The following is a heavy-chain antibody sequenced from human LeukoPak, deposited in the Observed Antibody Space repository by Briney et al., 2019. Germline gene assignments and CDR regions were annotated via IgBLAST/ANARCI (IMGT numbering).Heavy chain of an antibody. CDR3: ARGTDSSSWYLVAFDI. Sequence: SQTLSLTCAISGDSVSSNSAAWNWIRQSPSRGLESLGRTYYRSKWYNDYAVSVKSRITINPDTSKNQFSLQLNSVTPEDTAVYYCARGTDSSSWYLVAFDIWGQGTMVTVSS. CDR1: GDSVSSNSAA. D-gene: IGHD6-13*01. J-gene: IGHJ3*02. V-gene: IGHV6-1*01. CDR2: TYYRSKWYN.